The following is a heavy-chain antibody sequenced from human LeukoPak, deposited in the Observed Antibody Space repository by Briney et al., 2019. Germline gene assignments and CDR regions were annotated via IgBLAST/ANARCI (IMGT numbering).Heavy chain of an antibody. J-gene: IGHJ4*02. Sequence: ASVKVSCKASGYTFTSYGISWVRQAPGQGLEWMGWISAYNGNTNCAQKLQGRVTMTTDTSTSTAYMELRSLRSDDTAVYYCARGLYYYDSSGYYYFDYWGQGTLVTVSS. V-gene: IGHV1-18*01. CDR3: ARGLYYYDSSGYYYFDY. CDR2: ISAYNGNT. CDR1: GYTFTSYG. D-gene: IGHD3-22*01.